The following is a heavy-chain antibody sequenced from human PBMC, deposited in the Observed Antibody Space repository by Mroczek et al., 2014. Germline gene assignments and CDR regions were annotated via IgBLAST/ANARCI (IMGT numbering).Heavy chain of an antibody. Sequence: ESGGGVVQPGRSLRLSCAASGFTFSSYAMHWVRQAPGKGLEWVAVISYDGSNKYYADSVKGRFTISRDNSKNTLYLQMNSLRAEDTAVYYCARVPDSHTVTTPVDQNWGQGTLVTVSS. CDR3: ARVPDSHTVTTPVDQN. V-gene: IGHV3-30-3*01. D-gene: IGHD4-17*01. J-gene: IGHJ4*02. CDR2: ISYDGSNK. CDR1: GFTFSSYA.